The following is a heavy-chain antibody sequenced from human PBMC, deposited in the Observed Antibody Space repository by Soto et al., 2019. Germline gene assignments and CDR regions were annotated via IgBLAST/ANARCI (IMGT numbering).Heavy chain of an antibody. CDR3: VRDFR. CDR1: GFTFTNLW. Sequence: EVQLVESGGGLVQPGGSLRLSCAASGFTFTNLWIYWVRQTPEKGLVWVAGINGDGTITAYADSGKGRFTISRVNAKSTLYLQMNSLTIEDTALYYCVRDFRWGQGTLVTVSS. V-gene: IGHV3-74*01. J-gene: IGHJ1*01. CDR2: INGDGTIT.